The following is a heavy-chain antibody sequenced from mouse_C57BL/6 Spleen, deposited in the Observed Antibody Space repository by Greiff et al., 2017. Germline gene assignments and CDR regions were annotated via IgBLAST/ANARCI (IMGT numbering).Heavy chain of an antibody. Sequence: VQLQQSGAELVKPGASVKLSCTASGFNITDYYMHWVKQRTEQGLEWIGRIDPEDGETKYAPKFQGKAPITADTTSKTAYLQHSCLTSENTAVYYGARPVVASYWYFDVWGTGTTVTVSS. CDR1: GFNITDYY. D-gene: IGHD1-1*01. V-gene: IGHV14-2*01. CDR2: IDPEDGET. J-gene: IGHJ1*03. CDR3: ARPVVASYWYFDV.